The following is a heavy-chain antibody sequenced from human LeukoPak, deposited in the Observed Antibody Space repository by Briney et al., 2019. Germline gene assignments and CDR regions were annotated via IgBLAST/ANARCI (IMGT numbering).Heavy chain of an antibody. CDR3: ARDHYDYIWGSYRPSGAFDI. V-gene: IGHV1-46*01. J-gene: IGHJ3*02. Sequence: ASVKVSCKASGYTFTSYYMHWVRQAPGQGLEWMGIINPSGGSTSYAQKFQGRVTMTRDTSTSTVYMELSSLRSEDTAVYYCARDHYDYIWGSYRPSGAFDIWGQGTMVTVSS. CDR2: INPSGGST. CDR1: GYTFTSYY. D-gene: IGHD3-16*02.